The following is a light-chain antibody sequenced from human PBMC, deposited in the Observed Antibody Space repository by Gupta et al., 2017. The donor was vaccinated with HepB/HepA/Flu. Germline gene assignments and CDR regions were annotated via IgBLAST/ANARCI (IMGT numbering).Light chain of an antibody. CDR1: ALPKQY. V-gene: IGLV3-25*03. Sequence: SYELTQPPSVAVSPGQTARSTCSGDALPKQYAYWYQQKPRQAPVLVIYKDSERPSGIPERFSGSSSGKTVTLTISGVQAEDEADYYCQSANSSGTYVVFGGGTKLTVL. J-gene: IGLJ2*01. CDR2: KDS. CDR3: QSANSSGTYVV.